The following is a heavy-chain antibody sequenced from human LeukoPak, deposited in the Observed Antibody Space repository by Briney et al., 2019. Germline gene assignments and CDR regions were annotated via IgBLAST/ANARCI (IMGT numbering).Heavy chain of an antibody. CDR2: IYNSGST. J-gene: IGHJ4*02. D-gene: IGHD7-27*01. V-gene: IGHV4-59*01. Sequence: SETLSLTCTVSGGSMSSYYWNWIRQPPGKGLEWIGYIYNSGSTNYNPSLKSRVTISIDTSKNQFSLRLSSVTTADTAVYYCARAGRLGIGEDCWGQGTLVTVSS. CDR1: GGSMSSYY. CDR3: ARAGRLGIGEDC.